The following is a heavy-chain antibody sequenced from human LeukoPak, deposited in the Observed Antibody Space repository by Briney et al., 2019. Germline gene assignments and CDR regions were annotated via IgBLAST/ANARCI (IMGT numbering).Heavy chain of an antibody. CDR3: ARDQAMWGDDVIYYYMDV. Sequence: SETLSLTCTVSGGSISSYYWSWLRQPPGKGLEWIGYIYYSGSTNYNPSLKSRVTISVDTSKNQFSLKLSSVTAADTAVYYCARDQAMWGDDVIYYYMDVWGKGTTVTVS. CDR2: IYYSGST. D-gene: IGHD3-16*01. J-gene: IGHJ6*03. V-gene: IGHV4-59*01. CDR1: GGSISSYY.